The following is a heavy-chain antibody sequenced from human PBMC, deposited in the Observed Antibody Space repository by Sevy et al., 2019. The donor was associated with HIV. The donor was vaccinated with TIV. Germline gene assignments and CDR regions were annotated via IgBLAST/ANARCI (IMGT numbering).Heavy chain of an antibody. CDR2: IYSGGSK. J-gene: IGHJ5*02. CDR3: ARGRGVFVAVAINWFDP. V-gene: IGHV3-53*01. Sequence: GGSLRLSCAASGFTVSSSYMTWVRQPPGKGLEWVSVIYSGGSKYYADSVKGRLTISRDNSKNTQYLQMNNLRADDTAVYYCARGRGVFVAVAINWFDPWGQGALVTVSS. D-gene: IGHD3-3*01. CDR1: GFTVSSSY.